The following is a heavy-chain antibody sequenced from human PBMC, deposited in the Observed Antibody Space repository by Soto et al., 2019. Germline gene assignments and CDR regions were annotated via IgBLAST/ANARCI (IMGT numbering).Heavy chain of an antibody. V-gene: IGHV4-34*01. CDR2: INHSGST. CDR3: HRSGSYYSRRYGMDV. Sequence: QVQLQQWGAGLLKPSETLSLTCAVYGGSFSGYYWSWIRQPPGKGLEWIGEINHSGSTNYNPSLKRRGPISVDTSKNQFSLKLSSVTAADTAVYNCHRSGSYYSRRYGMDVWGQGTTVTVSS. CDR1: GGSFSGYY. J-gene: IGHJ6*02. D-gene: IGHD3-10*01.